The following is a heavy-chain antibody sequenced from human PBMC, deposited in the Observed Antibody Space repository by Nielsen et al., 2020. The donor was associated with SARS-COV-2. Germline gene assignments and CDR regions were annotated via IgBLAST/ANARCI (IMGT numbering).Heavy chain of an antibody. CDR1: GYTFTSYG. CDR3: ARPQAGYSSMDSYYYYMDV. D-gene: IGHD6-13*01. V-gene: IGHV1-18*04. J-gene: IGHJ6*03. CDR2: ISAYNGNT. Sequence: ASVKVSCKASGYTFTSYGISWVRQAPGQGLEWMGWISAYNGNTNYAQKLQGRVTMTTDTSTSTAYMELRSLRSDDTAVYYCARPQAGYSSMDSYYYYMDVWGKGTTVTVSS.